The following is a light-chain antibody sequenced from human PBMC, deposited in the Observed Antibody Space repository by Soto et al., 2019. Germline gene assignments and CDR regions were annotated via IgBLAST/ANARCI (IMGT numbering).Light chain of an antibody. CDR3: QQYGTSEII. CDR1: QGIDSS. CDR2: DAS. J-gene: IGKJ5*01. V-gene: IGKV1-13*02. Sequence: ILVTQSPSSLSASVGDRVTITCRASQGIDSSFAWYQEKPGKAPNLLIHDASSLERGVPSRFSGSGSGTDFTLTISRLETEDFAVFYCQQYGTSEIIFGQGTRLEIK.